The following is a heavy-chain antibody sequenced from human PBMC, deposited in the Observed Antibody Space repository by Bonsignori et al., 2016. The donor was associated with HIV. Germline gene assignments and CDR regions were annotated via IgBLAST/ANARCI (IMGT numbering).Heavy chain of an antibody. Sequence: VRQAPGKGLEWVSYISSSGSTIYYADSVKGRFTISRDNAKNSLYLQMNSLRAEDTAVYYCASIYYDILTGYYAPFDYWGQGTLVTVSS. J-gene: IGHJ4*02. V-gene: IGHV3-48*03. CDR2: ISSSGSTI. D-gene: IGHD3-9*01. CDR3: ASIYYDILTGYYAPFDY.